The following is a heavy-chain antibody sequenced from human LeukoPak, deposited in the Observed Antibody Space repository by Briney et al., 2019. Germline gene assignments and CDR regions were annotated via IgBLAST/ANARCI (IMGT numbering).Heavy chain of an antibody. CDR2: ISAYHGNT. CDR3: ARVGGSYYPEDFDI. V-gene: IGHV1-18*01. J-gene: IGHJ3*02. CDR1: GYTFTSYG. Sequence: ASVKVSCKASGYTFTSYGISWVRQAPGQRLEWMRWISAYHGNTNYAQKLQGRVTMTTDTSTSTAYMELRSLRYDDTAVYYCARVGGSYYPEDFDIWGQGTMVTVSS. D-gene: IGHD1-26*01.